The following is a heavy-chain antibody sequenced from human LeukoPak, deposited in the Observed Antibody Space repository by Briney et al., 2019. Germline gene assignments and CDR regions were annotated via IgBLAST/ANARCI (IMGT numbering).Heavy chain of an antibody. D-gene: IGHD3-22*01. CDR3: AGPGSSGYRTYYFDY. CDR1: GGSISSSSYY. V-gene: IGHV4-39*01. J-gene: IGHJ4*02. Sequence: SETLSLTCTVSGGSISSSSYYWGWIRQPPGKGLEWIGSIYYSGSTYYNPSLKSRVTISVDTSKNQFSLKLSSVTAADTAVYYRAGPGSSGYRTYYFDYWGQGTLVTVSS. CDR2: IYYSGST.